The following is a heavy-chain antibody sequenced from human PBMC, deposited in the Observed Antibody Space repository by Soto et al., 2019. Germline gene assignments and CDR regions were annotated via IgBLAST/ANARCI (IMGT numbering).Heavy chain of an antibody. CDR3: AGSHSSSWYDHYYYYYMDV. CDR1: GYTFTSYA. D-gene: IGHD6-13*01. V-gene: IGHV1-3*01. Sequence: QVQLVQSGAEVKKPGASVKVSCKASGYTFTSYAMHWVRQAPGQRLEWMGWINAGNGNTKYSQKFQGRVTITRDTSASTAYMELSSLRSEDTAVYYCAGSHSSSWYDHYYYYYMDVWGNGTTVTVSS. J-gene: IGHJ6*03. CDR2: INAGNGNT.